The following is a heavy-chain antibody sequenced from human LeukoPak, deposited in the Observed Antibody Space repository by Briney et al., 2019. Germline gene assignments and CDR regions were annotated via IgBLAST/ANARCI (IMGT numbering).Heavy chain of an antibody. CDR3: ARVEARYSSSWYYWFDP. D-gene: IGHD6-13*01. CDR2: MYSGST. V-gene: IGHV4-39*07. CDR1: GGSISSSSYY. Sequence: PSETLSLTCTVSGGSISSSSYYWGWLRQPPGKGLEWIGSMYSGSTYYNPSLKSRLTISTDTSKNQFSLKLSSVTAADTAVYYCARVEARYSSSWYYWFDPWGQGTLVTVSS. J-gene: IGHJ5*02.